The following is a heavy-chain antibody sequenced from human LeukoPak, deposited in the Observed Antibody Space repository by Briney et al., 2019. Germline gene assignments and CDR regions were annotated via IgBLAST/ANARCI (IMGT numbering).Heavy chain of an antibody. Sequence: ASVKVSCKASGYTFTGYYMHWVRQAPGQGLEWMGWINPNSGGTNYAQKFQGWVTMTRDTSISTAYMELSRLRSDDTAVYYCARDGPVYSSGWYGSAFDIWGQGTMVTVSS. CDR1: GYTFTGYY. D-gene: IGHD6-19*01. J-gene: IGHJ3*02. CDR2: INPNSGGT. CDR3: ARDGPVYSSGWYGSAFDI. V-gene: IGHV1-2*04.